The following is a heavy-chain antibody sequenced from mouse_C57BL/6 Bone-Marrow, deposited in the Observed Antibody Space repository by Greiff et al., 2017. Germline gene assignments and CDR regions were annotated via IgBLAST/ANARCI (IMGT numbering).Heavy chain of an antibody. D-gene: IGHD2-13*01. CDR1: GYSFTSYY. J-gene: IGHJ2*01. CDR2: IYPGSGNT. V-gene: IGHV1-66*01. Sequence: QVQLQQSGPELVKPGASVKISCKASGYSFTSYYIHWVKQRPGQGLGWIGWIYPGSGNTKYNEKFKGKATLTADTSSSTAYMQLSSLTSEDSAVYYCARWLTLDYWGKGTTLTVSS. CDR3: ARWLTLDY.